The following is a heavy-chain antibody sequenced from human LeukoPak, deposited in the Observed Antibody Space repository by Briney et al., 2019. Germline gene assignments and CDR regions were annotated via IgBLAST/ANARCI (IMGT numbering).Heavy chain of an antibody. Sequence: ASVKVSCKASGYTFTGYYMHWVRQAPGQGLEWMGWINPNSGGTNYAQKFQGRVTMTRDTSISTAYMELSRLRSDDTAVYYCASYISGWGYYFDYWGQGTLVTVS. V-gene: IGHV1-2*02. CDR3: ASYISGWGYYFDY. D-gene: IGHD6-19*01. CDR2: INPNSGGT. CDR1: GYTFTGYY. J-gene: IGHJ4*02.